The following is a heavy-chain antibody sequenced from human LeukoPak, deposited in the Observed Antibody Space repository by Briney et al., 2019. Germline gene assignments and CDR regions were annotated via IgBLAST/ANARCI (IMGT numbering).Heavy chain of an antibody. CDR2: IYSGGST. CDR3: ARWVDIVATTNPLTVSYFDY. D-gene: IGHD5-12*01. Sequence: GGSLRLSCAASGFTVSSNHMSWVRQAPGKGLEWVSIIYSGGSTYYADSVKGRFTISRDNSKNTLYLQMNSLRAEDTAVYYCARWVDIVATTNPLTVSYFDYWGQGTLVTVSS. V-gene: IGHV3-66*01. J-gene: IGHJ4*02. CDR1: GFTVSSNH.